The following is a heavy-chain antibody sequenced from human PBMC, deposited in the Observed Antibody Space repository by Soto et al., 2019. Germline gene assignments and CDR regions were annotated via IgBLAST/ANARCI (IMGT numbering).Heavy chain of an antibody. CDR1: GFTSSGFD. V-gene: IGHV3-13*01. Sequence: GGSLRRPCAASGFTSSGFDMHWVRQPTGKGLEWVSTIGTAGDTYYAVSVKGRFTISRDNAKNSLSLQRNSLRAGDTAVYSCPRGQAVGGHLFDSWDQETQVAVSS. CDR3: PRGQAVGGHLFDS. D-gene: IGHD2-21*01. J-gene: IGHJ4*02. CDR2: IGTAGDT.